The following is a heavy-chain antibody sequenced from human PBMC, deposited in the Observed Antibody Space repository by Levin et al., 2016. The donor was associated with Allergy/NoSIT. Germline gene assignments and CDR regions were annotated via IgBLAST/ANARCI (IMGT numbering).Heavy chain of an antibody. CDR1: GGTIRNSDSC. CDR2: IFDSGTT. D-gene: IGHD6-13*01. V-gene: IGHV4-39*07. CDR3: ARDEAAAGNYYYYYGMDV. Sequence: SETLSLTCTVSGGTIRNSDSCWGWIRQTPGEGMEWIGCIFDSGTTHYNPSLKSRVTISVDTSKNQFSLKLSSVTAADTAVYYCARDEAAAGNYYYYYGMDVWGQGTTVTVSS. J-gene: IGHJ6*02.